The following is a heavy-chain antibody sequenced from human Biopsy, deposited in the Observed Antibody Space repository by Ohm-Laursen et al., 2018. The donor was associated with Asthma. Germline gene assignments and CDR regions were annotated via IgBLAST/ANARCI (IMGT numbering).Heavy chain of an antibody. CDR3: ARTYYDFLTGQVKDVFGV. CDR1: GYNFISFA. J-gene: IGHJ3*01. V-gene: IGHV1-3*04. CDR2: VNTGDGDT. D-gene: IGHD3-9*01. Sequence: ASVKVSCKASGYNFISFAIHWVRQALGQRLEWMGWVNTGDGDTKYSQKFQGRVTITRDTSASTAYMELRSLRSEDTATYYCARTYYDFLTGQVKDVFGVWGQGTMVTASS.